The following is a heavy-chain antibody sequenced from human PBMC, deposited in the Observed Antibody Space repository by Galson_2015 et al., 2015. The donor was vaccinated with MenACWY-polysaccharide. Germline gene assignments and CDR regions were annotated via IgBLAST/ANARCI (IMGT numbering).Heavy chain of an antibody. V-gene: IGHV3-11*04. CDR2: ISGSGSAI. J-gene: IGHJ4*02. CDR3: ANWRWLPH. Sequence: SLRLSCAASGFTFSDHYMHWIRQAPGKGLEWVSYISGSGSAIYFADSVKGRFIISRDNAKNSLYLQMNSLRAEDTAVYYCANWRWLPHWGQGTLVTVSS. CDR1: GFTFSDHY. D-gene: IGHD5-24*01.